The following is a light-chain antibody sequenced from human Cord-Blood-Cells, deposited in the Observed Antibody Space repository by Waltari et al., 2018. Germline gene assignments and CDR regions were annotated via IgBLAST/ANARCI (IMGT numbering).Light chain of an antibody. Sequence: EIVLTQSPATLSLSPGERATLSCRASQSVSSYLAWYQQKPGQAPRRLIDDASTRATGIPARFSGSGSGTYFTLTISSLEPEDVAVYYCQQRSNWPLTFGGGTKVEIK. CDR2: DAS. J-gene: IGKJ4*02. CDR3: QQRSNWPLT. CDR1: QSVSSY. V-gene: IGKV3-11*01.